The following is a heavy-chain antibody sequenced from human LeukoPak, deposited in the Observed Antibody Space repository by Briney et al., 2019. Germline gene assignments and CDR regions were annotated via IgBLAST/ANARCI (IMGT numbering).Heavy chain of an antibody. J-gene: IGHJ3*02. CDR2: SDPEDGET. CDR3: ASHYCSSTSCYPAFDI. CDR1: GYTLTELF. Sequence: GASVKVSCKVSGYTLTELFMHWVRQAPGKGLEWMGGSDPEDGETIYAQKFQGRVTMTEDTSTDTAYMELSSLRSEDTAVYYCASHYCSSTSCYPAFDIWGQGTMVTVSS. V-gene: IGHV1-24*01. D-gene: IGHD2-2*01.